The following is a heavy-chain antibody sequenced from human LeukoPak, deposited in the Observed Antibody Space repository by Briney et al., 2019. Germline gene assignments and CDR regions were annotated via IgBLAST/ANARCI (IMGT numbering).Heavy chain of an antibody. J-gene: IGHJ4*02. CDR3: ARLHDYGDLADY. D-gene: IGHD4-17*01. V-gene: IGHV4-34*01. Sequence: SETLSLTCAVYGGSFSGYYWSWIRQPPGKGLEWIGEINHSGSTNYNPSLKSRVTISVDTSKNQFSLKLSSVTAADTAVYYCARLHDYGDLADYWGQGTLVTVSS. CDR2: INHSGST. CDR1: GGSFSGYY.